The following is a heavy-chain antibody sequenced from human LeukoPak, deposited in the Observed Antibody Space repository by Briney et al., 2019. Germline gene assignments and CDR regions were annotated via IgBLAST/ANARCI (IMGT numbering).Heavy chain of an antibody. J-gene: IGHJ3*02. CDR2: ISSSSSYI. Sequence: PGGSLRLSCAASGFTFSSYSMNWVRQAPGKGLEWVSSISSSSSYIYYADSVKGRFTISRDNAKNSPYLQMNSLRAEDTAVYYCARDRKYSDAFDIWGQGTMVTVSS. CDR1: GFTFSSYS. D-gene: IGHD2-21*01. V-gene: IGHV3-21*01. CDR3: ARDRKYSDAFDI.